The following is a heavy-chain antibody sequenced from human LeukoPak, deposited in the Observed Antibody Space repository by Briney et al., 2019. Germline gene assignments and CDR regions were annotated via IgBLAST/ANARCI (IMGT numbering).Heavy chain of an antibody. J-gene: IGHJ5*02. V-gene: IGHV4-39*07. CDR1: GGSISGSNYH. Sequence: KASETLSLTCTVSGGSISGSNYHWGWIRQPPGKGLEWLGTVHHTGRAFYNPSLRGRTTVSVDTSKNEFSLKLTSVTAADTAVYYCAREPDAWGQGILVIVSS. CDR2: VHHTGRA. CDR3: AREPDA.